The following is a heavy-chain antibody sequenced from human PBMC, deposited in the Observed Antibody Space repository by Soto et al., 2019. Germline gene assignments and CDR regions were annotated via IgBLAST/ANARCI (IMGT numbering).Heavy chain of an antibody. J-gene: IGHJ4*02. CDR3: AEDLVGSGWSFDY. Sequence: EVQLVESGGGLVQPGGSLRLSCSASGFTFSTHAMAWVRQAPGKGLEWVSALISSGESPDHADSVKGRFTISRDNSKNTLYLQNNSLRVDDAVVYYGAEDLVGSGWSFDYWGQGTVVTVSS. D-gene: IGHD6-19*01. CDR2: LISSGESP. V-gene: IGHV3-23*04. CDR1: GFTFSTHA.